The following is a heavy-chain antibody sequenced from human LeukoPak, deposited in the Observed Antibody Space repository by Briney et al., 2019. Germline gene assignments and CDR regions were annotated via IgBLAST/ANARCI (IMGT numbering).Heavy chain of an antibody. CDR1: GYTFTNYG. V-gene: IGHV1-18*01. CDR2: ISAYNGYT. D-gene: IGHD4-23*01. J-gene: IGHJ1*01. CDR3: ARDKAVTTEVTQHFQH. Sequence: ASVKVSCKASGYTFTNYGISWVRQAPGEGLEWMGWISAYNGYTDYAQKFQFRVTMTTDTSTSTAYMELRSLRSDDTAVYYCARDKAVTTEVTQHFQHWGQGTQVTVSS.